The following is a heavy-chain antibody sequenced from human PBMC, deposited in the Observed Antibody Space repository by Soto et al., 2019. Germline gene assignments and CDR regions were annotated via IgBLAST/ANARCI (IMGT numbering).Heavy chain of an antibody. CDR2: IKSKTDGGTT. V-gene: IGHV3-15*01. D-gene: IGHD3-9*01. CDR1: GFTFSNAW. J-gene: IGHJ6*02. Sequence: GSLRLSCAASGFTFSNAWMSWVRQAPGKGLEWVGRIKSKTDGGTTDYAAPVKGRFTISRDDSKNTLYLQMNSLKTEDTAVYYCTTELVYDILTGYWAPYYYCDMDVWGQGTTVTVSS. CDR3: TTELVYDILTGYWAPYYYCDMDV.